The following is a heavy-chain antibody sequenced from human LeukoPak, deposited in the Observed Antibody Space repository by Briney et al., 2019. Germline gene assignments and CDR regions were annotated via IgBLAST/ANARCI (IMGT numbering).Heavy chain of an antibody. D-gene: IGHD3-22*01. CDR2: INPSGGST. CDR1: GYTFTSYY. Sequence: ASVKVSCKASGYTFTSYYMHWVRQAPGQGLEWMGIINPSGGSTSYAQKFQGRVTMTRDTSTSTVYMELSSLRSEDTAVYYCAGVPRDYDSSGYYDYWGQGTLVTVSS. V-gene: IGHV1-46*01. CDR3: AGVPRDYDSSGYYDY. J-gene: IGHJ4*02.